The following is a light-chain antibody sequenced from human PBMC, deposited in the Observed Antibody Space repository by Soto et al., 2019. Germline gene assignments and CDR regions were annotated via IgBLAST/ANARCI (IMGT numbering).Light chain of an antibody. CDR3: QKSYSTPLT. Sequence: DIQMTQSPSSLSASVGDRVTITCRASQSISSHLNWYQQKPGKAPKLLIYAASSLQSGVPSRFGASGSGTDFTLTISSLQPEDFATYYCQKSYSTPLTFGGGTKVEIK. J-gene: IGKJ4*01. V-gene: IGKV1-39*01. CDR2: AAS. CDR1: QSISSH.